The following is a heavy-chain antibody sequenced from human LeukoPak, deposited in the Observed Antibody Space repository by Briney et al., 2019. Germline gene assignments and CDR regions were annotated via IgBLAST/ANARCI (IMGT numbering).Heavy chain of an antibody. Sequence: GGSLRLSCAASGFTFSSYAMSWVRQAPGKGLEWVSAISGSGGSTYYADSVKGRFTISRDNSKNTLYLQMNSLRAEDTAVYYCANPYGDYSHYYDSSGYHNWGQGTLVTVSS. CDR3: ANPYGDYSHYYDSSGYHN. D-gene: IGHD3-22*01. J-gene: IGHJ4*02. CDR2: ISGSGGST. V-gene: IGHV3-23*01. CDR1: GFTFSSYA.